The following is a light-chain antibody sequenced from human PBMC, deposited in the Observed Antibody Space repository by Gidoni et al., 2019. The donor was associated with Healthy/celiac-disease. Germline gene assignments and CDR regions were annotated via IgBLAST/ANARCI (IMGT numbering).Light chain of an antibody. J-gene: IGLJ2*01. CDR2: GNS. CDR1: SSNIRSCYD. V-gene: IGLV1-40*01. CDR3: QSYDSSLSGSV. Sequence: QSVLTQPPSVSGAPGQRVTISCTGSSSNIRSCYDVHWYTHLPGTAPKLLIYGNSNRPSGVPDRFSGSKSGTSASLAITGLQAEDEADYYCQSYDSSLSGSVFGGGTKLTVL.